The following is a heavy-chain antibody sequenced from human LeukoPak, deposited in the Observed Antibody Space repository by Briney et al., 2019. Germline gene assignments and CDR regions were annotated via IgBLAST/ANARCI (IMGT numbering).Heavy chain of an antibody. CDR3: AKARWEPNFDY. J-gene: IGHJ4*02. D-gene: IGHD1-26*01. V-gene: IGHV3-43*02. Sequence: GGSLRLSCAASGFTFDDYTMHSGRAGLGKRLEWVSLSNENGDIVYYGDSVRGRFTVSRDNAKNSLYLQMNSLTTEDTALYYCAKARWEPNFDYWGQGTLVTVSS. CDR2: SNENGDIV. CDR1: GFTFDDYT.